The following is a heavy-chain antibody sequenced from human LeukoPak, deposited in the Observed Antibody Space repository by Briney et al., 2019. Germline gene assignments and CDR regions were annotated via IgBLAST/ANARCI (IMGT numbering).Heavy chain of an antibody. J-gene: IGHJ5*02. V-gene: IGHV4-30-2*01. Sequence: SHTLSLTCAVSGGSISSGGYSGSWIRQPPGKVLEWIGYIYHSGSTYYNPSLKSRVTISVDRSKNQFSLKLSSVTAADTAVYYCARGGYCSSTSCYEGWFDPWGQGTLVTVSS. CDR3: ARGGYCSSTSCYEGWFDP. CDR1: GGSISSGGYS. CDR2: IYHSGST. D-gene: IGHD2-2*01.